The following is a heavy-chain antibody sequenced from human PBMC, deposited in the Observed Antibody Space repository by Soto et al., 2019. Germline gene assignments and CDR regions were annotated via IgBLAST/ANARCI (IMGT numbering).Heavy chain of an antibody. CDR3: AKGFFGFPFDY. CDR2: ISYDGSNK. V-gene: IGHV3-30*18. CDR1: GFTFSSYG. J-gene: IGHJ4*02. D-gene: IGHD3-3*01. Sequence: GGSLRLSCAASGFTFSSYGMHWVRQAPGKGPEWVAVISYDGSNKYYADSVKGRFTISRDNSKNTLYLQMNSLRAEDTAVYYCAKGFFGFPFDYWGQGTLVTVSS.